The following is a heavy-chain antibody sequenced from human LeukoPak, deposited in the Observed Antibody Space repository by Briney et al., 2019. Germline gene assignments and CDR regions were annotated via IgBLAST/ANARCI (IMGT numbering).Heavy chain of an antibody. CDR1: GFTFSSYG. CDR3: AKEDTAMSNVDY. V-gene: IGHV3-30*02. D-gene: IGHD5-18*01. Sequence: GGSLRLSCAASGFTFSSYGMHWVRQAPGKGLEWVAFIRYDGSNKYYADSVKGRFTFSRDNSKNTLYLQMNSLRAADTAVYYCAKEDTAMSNVDYWGQGTLVTVSS. J-gene: IGHJ4*02. CDR2: IRYDGSNK.